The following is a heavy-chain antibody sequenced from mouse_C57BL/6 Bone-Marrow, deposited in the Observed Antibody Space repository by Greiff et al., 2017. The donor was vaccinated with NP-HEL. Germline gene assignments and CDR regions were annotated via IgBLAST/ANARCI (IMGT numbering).Heavy chain of an antibody. J-gene: IGHJ1*03. CDR3: ARKITTVPFDV. Sequence: VQLKQSGPELVKPGASVKISCKASGYAFSSSWMNWVKQRPGKGLEWIGRIYPGDGDTNYNGKFKGKATLTADKSSSTAYMQLSSLTSEDSAVYFCARKITTVPFDVWGTGTTVTVSS. CDR2: IYPGDGDT. CDR1: GYAFSSSW. V-gene: IGHV1-82*01. D-gene: IGHD1-1*01.